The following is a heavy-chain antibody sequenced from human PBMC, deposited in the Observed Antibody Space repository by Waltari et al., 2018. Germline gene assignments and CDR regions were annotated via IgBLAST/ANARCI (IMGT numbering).Heavy chain of an antibody. V-gene: IGHV4-39*01. CDR3: ARLYSGTRPPDF. CDR1: GDSINSDSYY. CDR2: IFYRGNT. D-gene: IGHD2-2*01. Sequence: QLQLQESGPGLVKPWETLSLTCPVYGDSINSDSYYWGWFRQPPGKGLEWIASIFYRGNTYYNPSLKSRVTISVDTSKNQLSLKFTSVTAADTAVYYCARLYSGTRPPDFWGQGILVTVSS. J-gene: IGHJ4*02.